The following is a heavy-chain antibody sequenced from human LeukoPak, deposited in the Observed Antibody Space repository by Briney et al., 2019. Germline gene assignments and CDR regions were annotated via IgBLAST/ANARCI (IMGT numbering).Heavy chain of an antibody. CDR1: GFTFSSYA. CDR2: ISYDGSDK. Sequence: GGSLRLSCAASGFTFSSYAMHWVRQAPGKGLEWMALISYDGSDKYYADSVKGRFTISRDNSKNTLFLQMNSLRTEDTAVYYCAKGYDSVSNWGQGTLVTVSS. CDR3: AKGYDSVSN. D-gene: IGHD3-22*01. V-gene: IGHV3-30*04. J-gene: IGHJ1*01.